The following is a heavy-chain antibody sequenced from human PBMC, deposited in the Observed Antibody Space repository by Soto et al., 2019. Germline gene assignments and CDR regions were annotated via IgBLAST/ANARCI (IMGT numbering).Heavy chain of an antibody. CDR1: DYTFTSFG. CDR3: ARAFSYGSYWYFDL. CDR2: ISVNNGNT. D-gene: IGHD5-18*01. V-gene: IGHV1-18*01. J-gene: IGHJ2*01. Sequence: QVQLVQSGAEVKKPGDSVKVSCKASDYTFTSFGITWVRQAPGQGLEWMGWISVNNGNTNYAQKFQGRVTMTTDTSTNKAYMELWTPRSDDTAAYYCARAFSYGSYWYFDLWGRGTLVTVSS.